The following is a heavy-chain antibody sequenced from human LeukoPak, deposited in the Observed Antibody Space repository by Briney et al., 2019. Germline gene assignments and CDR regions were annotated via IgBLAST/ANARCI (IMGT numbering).Heavy chain of an antibody. CDR2: INHSGST. V-gene: IGHV4-34*01. CDR3: ARRAFYGSGRYYYYYYMDV. CDR1: GGSFSGYY. Sequence: PSETLSLTCAVYGGSFSGYYWSWIRQPPGKGLEWIGEINHSGSTNYNPSLKSRVTISVDTSKNQFSLKLSSVTAADTAVYYCARRAFYGSGRYYYYYYMDVWGKGTTVTVSS. J-gene: IGHJ6*03. D-gene: IGHD3-10*01.